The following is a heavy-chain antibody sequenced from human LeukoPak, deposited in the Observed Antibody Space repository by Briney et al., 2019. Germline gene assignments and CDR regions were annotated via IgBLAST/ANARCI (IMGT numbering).Heavy chain of an antibody. CDR1: GGSISSYY. CDR2: IYYSGST. Sequence: SETLSLTCTVSGGSISSYYWSWIRQPPGKGLEWIGYIYYSGSTNYNPSLKSRVTISVDTSKNQFSLKLSSVTAADTAVYYCARTERYFDWFDPWGQGTLVTVSS. CDR3: ARTERYFDWFDP. V-gene: IGHV4-59*01. D-gene: IGHD3-9*01. J-gene: IGHJ5*02.